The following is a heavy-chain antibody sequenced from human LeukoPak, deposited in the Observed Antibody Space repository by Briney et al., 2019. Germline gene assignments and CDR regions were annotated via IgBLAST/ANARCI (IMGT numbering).Heavy chain of an antibody. Sequence: PSETLSLTCAASGGSISSGGYSWSWIRQPPGKGLEWIGYIYHSGSTYYNPSLKSRVTISVDRSKNQFSLKLSSVAAADTAVYYCAARGVIGLDYWGQGTLVTVSS. D-gene: IGHD3-16*02. CDR2: IYHSGST. CDR1: GGSISSGGYS. V-gene: IGHV4-30-2*01. CDR3: AARGVIGLDY. J-gene: IGHJ4*02.